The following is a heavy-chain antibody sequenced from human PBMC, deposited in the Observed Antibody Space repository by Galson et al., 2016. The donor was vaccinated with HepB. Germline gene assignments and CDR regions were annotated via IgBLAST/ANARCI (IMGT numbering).Heavy chain of an antibody. Sequence: SVKVSCKVSGYTLTELPMHWVRQAPGKGLEWMGGFDPEDGEKTHAQKFQGRVTMTEDTSTDTAYMELSSLGSEDTAVYYCATSGRFFGYYGMDIWGQGTTVTVSS. CDR2: FDPEDGEK. CDR1: GYTLTELP. D-gene: IGHD3-3*01. V-gene: IGHV1-24*01. J-gene: IGHJ6*02. CDR3: ATSGRFFGYYGMDI.